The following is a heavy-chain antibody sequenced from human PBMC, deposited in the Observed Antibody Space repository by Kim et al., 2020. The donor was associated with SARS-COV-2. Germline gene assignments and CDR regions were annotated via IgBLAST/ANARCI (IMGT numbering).Heavy chain of an antibody. CDR1: GYSISSGYS. Sequence: SETLSLICTVSGYSISSGYSWGWIRQPPGKGLEWIGSIYHSGTTYYNPSLKSRVTISVDTSKNQFSLKLSSVTAADTAVYYCARDRLVASTVPFDPWGQGTLVTVSS. D-gene: IGHD2-15*01. V-gene: IGHV4-38-2*02. J-gene: IGHJ5*02. CDR2: IYHSGTT. CDR3: ARDRLVASTVPFDP.